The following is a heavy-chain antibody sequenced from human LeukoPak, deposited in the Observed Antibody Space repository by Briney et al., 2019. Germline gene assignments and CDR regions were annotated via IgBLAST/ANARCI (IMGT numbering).Heavy chain of an antibody. CDR1: GGSFSGYY. CDR2: INHSGST. D-gene: IGHD2-15*01. CDR3: ARGQQDIVVVVAATFYFDY. V-gene: IGHV4-34*01. J-gene: IGHJ4*02. Sequence: SETLSLTCAVYGGSFSGYYWSWICQPPGKGLEWIGEINHSGSTNYNPSLKSRVTISVDTSKNQFSLKLSSVTAADTAVYYCARGQQDIVVVVAATFYFDYWGQGTLVTVSS.